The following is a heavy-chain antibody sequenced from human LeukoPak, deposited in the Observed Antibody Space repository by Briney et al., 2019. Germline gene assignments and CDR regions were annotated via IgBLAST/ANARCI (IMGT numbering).Heavy chain of an antibody. CDR1: GFTFSIYS. Sequence: GGSLRLSCAASGFTFSIYSMNWVRQAPGKGLEWVSSITGDGNTIIYADSVKGRFTISRDYSKNTLYLQMNSLRAEDTAVYYCAKAPLNYDFWSGSFYYYYYYGMDVWGQGTTVTVSS. CDR3: AKAPLNYDFWSGSFYYYYYYGMDV. V-gene: IGHV3-23*01. CDR2: ITGDGNTI. J-gene: IGHJ6*02. D-gene: IGHD3-3*01.